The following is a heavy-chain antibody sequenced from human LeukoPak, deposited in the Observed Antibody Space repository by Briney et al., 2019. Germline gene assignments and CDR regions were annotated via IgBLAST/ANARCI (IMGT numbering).Heavy chain of an antibody. J-gene: IGHJ5*02. CDR2: ISGSGGST. V-gene: IGHV3-23*01. CDR1: GFTFSSYG. D-gene: IGHD6-19*01. CDR3: AKQEQWLVLWFDP. Sequence: PGGSLRLSCAASGFTFSSYGMSWVRQAPGKGLEWVSAISGSGGSTYYADSVKGRFTISTDNSKNTLYLQMNSLRAEDTAVYYCAKQEQWLVLWFDPWGQGTLVTVSS.